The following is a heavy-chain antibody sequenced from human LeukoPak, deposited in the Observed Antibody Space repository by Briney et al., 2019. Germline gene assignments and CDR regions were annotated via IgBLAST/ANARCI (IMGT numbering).Heavy chain of an antibody. CDR1: GGSISSYY. CDR3: ARHTYPAPGIAEAGPREAFDY. V-gene: IGHV4-59*08. CDR2: IYYSGST. D-gene: IGHD6-19*01. J-gene: IGHJ4*02. Sequence: PSETLSLTCTVSGGSISSYYWSWIRQPPGKGLEWIGYIYYSGSTNYNPSLKSRVTISVDTSKNQFSLKLSSVTAADTDVYYCARHTYPAPGIAEAGPREAFDYCGQGTLVTVSS.